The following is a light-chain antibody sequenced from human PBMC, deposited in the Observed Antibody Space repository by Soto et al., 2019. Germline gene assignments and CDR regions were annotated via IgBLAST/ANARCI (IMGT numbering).Light chain of an antibody. CDR2: DVS. CDR3: SSFTSSDTHV. Sequence: QSALTQPASVSGSPGQSITISCTGTSSDVGGYNYVSWYQQHPGKVLRLMIYDVSNRPSGVSGRFSGSQSGNTASLTISGLQTDDEADYYCSSFTSSDTHVFGSGTKVTVL. V-gene: IGLV2-14*03. J-gene: IGLJ1*01. CDR1: SSDVGGYNY.